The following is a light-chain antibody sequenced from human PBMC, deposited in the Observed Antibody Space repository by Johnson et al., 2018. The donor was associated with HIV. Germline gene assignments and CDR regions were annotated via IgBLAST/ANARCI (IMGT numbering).Light chain of an antibody. CDR2: DHN. V-gene: IGLV1-51*01. Sequence: QSVLTQPPSVSAAPGQNITISCSGSSSNIENNYISWYQQLPGTPPKIIIYDHNQRPLGIPARFSGSKSDTSATLDLTGLQPGDESDDYCATWENSSTHFYVFGTATKVTV. CDR3: ATWENSSTHFYV. J-gene: IGLJ1*01. CDR1: SSNIENNY.